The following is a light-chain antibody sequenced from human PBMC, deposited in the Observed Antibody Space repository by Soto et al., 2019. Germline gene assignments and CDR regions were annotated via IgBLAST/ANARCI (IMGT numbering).Light chain of an antibody. J-gene: IGKJ3*01. CDR1: QSISSW. V-gene: IGKV1-5*03. Sequence: DIQMTQSPSTLSASVGDRVTITCRASQSISSWLAWYQQKPGKAPKLLIYRASNLESGVPSRFTGSGSGTEFTLTISSLQSDDFATYSCQQYKSSILSYGPGTKVDIK. CDR2: RAS. CDR3: QQYKSSILS.